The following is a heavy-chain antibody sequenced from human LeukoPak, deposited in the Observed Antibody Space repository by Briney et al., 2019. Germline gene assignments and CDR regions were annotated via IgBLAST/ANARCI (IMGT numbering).Heavy chain of an antibody. CDR2: ISSSDTTI. CDR1: GFTFSSYE. V-gene: IGHV3-48*03. J-gene: IGHJ4*02. Sequence: PGGSLRLSCAASGFTFSSYEMNWVRQAPGKGLEWVSYISSSDTTIYYADSVNGRFTISRDNAKNALYLQMNSLRAEDTAVYYCAREAAGYSSGWPDYWGQGTLVTVS. D-gene: IGHD6-19*01. CDR3: AREAAGYSSGWPDY.